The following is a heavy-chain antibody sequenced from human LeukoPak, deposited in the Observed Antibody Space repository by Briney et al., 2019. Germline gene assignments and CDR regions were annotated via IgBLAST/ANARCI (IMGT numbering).Heavy chain of an antibody. J-gene: IGHJ5*02. CDR1: GYSFTSYW. D-gene: IGHD2-15*01. Sequence: GESLKISCKGSGYSFTSYWIGWVRQMPGKGLECMGIIYPGDSDTRYSPSFQGQVTISADKSISTAYLQWSSLKASDTAIYYCARQPFSYCSGGSCYWFDPWGQGTLVTVSS. CDR2: IYPGDSDT. CDR3: ARQPFSYCSGGSCYWFDP. V-gene: IGHV5-51*01.